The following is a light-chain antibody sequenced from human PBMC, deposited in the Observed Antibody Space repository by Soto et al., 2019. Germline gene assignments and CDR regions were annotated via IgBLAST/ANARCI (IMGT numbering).Light chain of an antibody. CDR2: KAS. CDR1: QSISSW. J-gene: IGKJ4*01. Sequence: DIQMTQSPSTLSASVGDRVTITCRACQSISSWLAWYQHKPGKAPKVLIYKASTLESGVPSRFSGSGSGTEFTLTISSLQPDDFATYYCQHYNTYPLTFGGGTKVEIK. V-gene: IGKV1-5*03. CDR3: QHYNTYPLT.